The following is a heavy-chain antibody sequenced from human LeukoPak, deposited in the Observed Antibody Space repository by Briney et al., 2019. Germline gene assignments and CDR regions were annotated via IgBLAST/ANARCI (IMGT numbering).Heavy chain of an antibody. CDR3: ARKGSWDAFDI. J-gene: IGHJ3*02. V-gene: IGHV4-39*01. Sequence: SETLSLTCTVSGGSISSSSYYWGWIRQPPGKGLEWIGSIYYSGSTYYNPSLKSRVTISVDTSKNQFSLKLSSVTAADTAVYYCARKGSWDAFDIWGQGTMVTVSS. CDR2: IYYSGST. CDR1: GGSISSSSYY.